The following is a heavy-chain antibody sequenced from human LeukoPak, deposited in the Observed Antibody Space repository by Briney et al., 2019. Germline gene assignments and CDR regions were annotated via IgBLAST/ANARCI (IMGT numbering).Heavy chain of an antibody. J-gene: IGHJ4*02. V-gene: IGHV4-39*07. CDR2: YSGST. D-gene: IGHD3-22*01. CDR3: ARAYLYDSSGYPFDY. CDR1: GGSISSSSYY. Sequence: SETQSLTCTVSGGSISSSSYYWGWIRQPPGKGLEWIGSYSGSTYYNPSLKSRVTISVDTSKNQFSLKLSSVTAADTAVYYCARAYLYDSSGYPFDYWGQGTLVTVSS.